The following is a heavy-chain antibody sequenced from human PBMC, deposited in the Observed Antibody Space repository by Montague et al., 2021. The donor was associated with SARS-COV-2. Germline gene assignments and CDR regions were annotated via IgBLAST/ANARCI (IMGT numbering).Heavy chain of an antibody. CDR1: EFTFSSHW. CDR2: INPDGSER. V-gene: IGHV3-7*01. Sequence: SLRLSCATSEFTFSSHWMSWVRQAPGKGLEWVANINPDGSERYYVDSVKGRFTISRDNAQNSLYLQMSGLRAEDTAVYYCAREGYYYEGYFDNWGQGTLVTVSS. D-gene: IGHD3-22*01. J-gene: IGHJ4*02. CDR3: AREGYYYEGYFDN.